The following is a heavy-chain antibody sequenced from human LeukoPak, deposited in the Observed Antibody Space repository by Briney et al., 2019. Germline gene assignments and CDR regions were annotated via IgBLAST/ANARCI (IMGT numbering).Heavy chain of an antibody. CDR3: AKEGSDDY. J-gene: IGHJ4*02. CDR1: GFTFSNYG. V-gene: IGHV3-30*02. Sequence: PGGSLRLSCAASGFTFSNYGMHWVRQAPGKGLEWVAFIRYDGSNKYYADSVKGRFTISRDNSKNTLYLRMNSLSSEDTAVYYCAKEGSDDYWGQGTLVTASS. CDR2: IRYDGSNK.